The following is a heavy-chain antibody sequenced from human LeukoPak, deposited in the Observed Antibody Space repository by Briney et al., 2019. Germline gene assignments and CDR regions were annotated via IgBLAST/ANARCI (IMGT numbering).Heavy chain of an antibody. CDR2: IIPILGIA. CDR3: ARSDYYDSSGPFDY. V-gene: IGHV1-69*04. CDR1: GGTFSSYA. J-gene: IGHJ4*02. D-gene: IGHD3-22*01. Sequence: SVKVSCKASGGTFSSYAISWVRQAPEQGLEWMGRIIPILGIANYAQKFQGRVTITADKSTSTAYMELSSLRSEDTAVYYCARSDYYDSSGPFDYWGQGTLVTVSS.